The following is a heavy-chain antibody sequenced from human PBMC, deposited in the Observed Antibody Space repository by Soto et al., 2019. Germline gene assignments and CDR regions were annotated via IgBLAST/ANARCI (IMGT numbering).Heavy chain of an antibody. Sequence: QVQLQQWGAGLLKPSETLSLTCAVYGGSFSGYYWTWIRQPPGTGLEWIGEINHSGSTNYNPSLKTRVTISVDTSNNQFSLKLTSVTAADTAVYYCARAKITGLFDSWGQGTLVTVSS. V-gene: IGHV4-34*01. D-gene: IGHD2-8*02. J-gene: IGHJ4*02. CDR1: GGSFSGYY. CDR2: INHSGST. CDR3: ARAKITGLFDS.